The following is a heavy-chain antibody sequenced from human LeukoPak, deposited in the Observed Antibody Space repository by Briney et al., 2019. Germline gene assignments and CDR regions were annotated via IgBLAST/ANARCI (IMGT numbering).Heavy chain of an antibody. J-gene: IGHJ4*02. V-gene: IGHV4-39*01. Sequence: MASETLSLTCSVSGGSISSSSYYWGWIRQPPGKGLEWIGTIYYSGSTYYNPPLKSRVTISVDTSKNQFSLKLNSVTAADTAVYYCARQFDYWGQGTLVTVSS. CDR2: IYYSGST. CDR3: ARQFDY. CDR1: GGSISSSSYY.